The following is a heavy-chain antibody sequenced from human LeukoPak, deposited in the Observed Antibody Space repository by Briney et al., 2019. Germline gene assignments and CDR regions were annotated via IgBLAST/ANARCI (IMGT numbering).Heavy chain of an antibody. CDR2: INHRGST. CDR3: AINPPRESPGG. CDR1: SESFSGSY. Sequence: SETLSLTCAVYSESFSGSYWGWIRQSPGKGLEWIGEINHRGSTNYSPSLRSRVTISLDMSKNQLFLRMSSVTVADTALYFCAINPPRESPGGWGQGTLVTVSS. D-gene: IGHD3-10*01. V-gene: IGHV4-34*01. J-gene: IGHJ4*02.